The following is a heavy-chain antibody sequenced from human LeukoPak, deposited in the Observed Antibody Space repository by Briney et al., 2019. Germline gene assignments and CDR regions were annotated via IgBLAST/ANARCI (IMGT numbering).Heavy chain of an antibody. J-gene: IGHJ4*02. V-gene: IGHV3-23*01. CDR1: GFTFSSYA. D-gene: IGHD3-22*01. Sequence: GGSLRLSCAASGFTFSSYAMSWVRQAPGKGLEWVSAISGSGGSTYYADSVKGRFTISRDNSKNTLYLQMNSLRAEDTAVYYCAKDATPRLTMIVVVITTSLSYFDYWGQGTLVTVSS. CDR3: AKDATPRLTMIVVVITTSLSYFDY. CDR2: ISGSGGST.